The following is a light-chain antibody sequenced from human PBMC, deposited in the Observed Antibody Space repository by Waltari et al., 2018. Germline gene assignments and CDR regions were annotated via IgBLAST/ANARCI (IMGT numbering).Light chain of an antibody. CDR2: DAA. CDR1: QSISKY. V-gene: IGKV3-20*01. J-gene: IGKJ1*01. Sequence: EIMLTQSPGTLSLSPGERATLSCRASQSISKYLAWYQQKPGQAPRLLIYDAASRATGIPDRFSGSGSGTDFSLTISILEPEDSAVYYCQKYGTLPATFGQGTKVEIK. CDR3: QKYGTLPAT.